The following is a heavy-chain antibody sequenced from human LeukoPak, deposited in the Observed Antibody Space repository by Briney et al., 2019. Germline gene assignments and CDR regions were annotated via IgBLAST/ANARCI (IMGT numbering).Heavy chain of an antibody. Sequence: ASVKVSCKASAYTFTSYAISWVRQAPGQGLEWMGWISASNGNTNYAQKLHGRVTMTTDTSTNTVYMELRSLRFDDTAVYYCARDLAGVVGVTAWFDPWGQGTLVIVSS. V-gene: IGHV1-18*01. CDR3: ARDLAGVVGVTAWFDP. D-gene: IGHD1-26*01. CDR2: ISASNGNT. J-gene: IGHJ5*02. CDR1: AYTFTSYA.